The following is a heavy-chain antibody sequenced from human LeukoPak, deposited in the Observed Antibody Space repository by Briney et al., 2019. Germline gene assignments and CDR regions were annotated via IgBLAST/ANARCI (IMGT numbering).Heavy chain of an antibody. V-gene: IGHV4-31*03. CDR1: SDSITSAGYY. CDR3: ARVVAATIYQFDH. Sequence: SETLSLTCTVSSDSITSAGYYWTWVRQYPGKGLEWIGYIYNAGSTYYNPSLESRVTTSLDTSKNQFSLRLSSVTAADTAVYYCARVVAATIYQFDHWGQGTLVTVSS. J-gene: IGHJ4*02. CDR2: IYNAGST. D-gene: IGHD6-19*01.